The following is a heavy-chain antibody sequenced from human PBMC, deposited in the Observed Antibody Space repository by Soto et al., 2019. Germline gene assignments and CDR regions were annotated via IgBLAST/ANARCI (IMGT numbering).Heavy chain of an antibody. CDR1: GFTFSSYA. CDR3: AKDPRRYSGSDPYYFNY. CDR2: ISGSGGST. J-gene: IGHJ4*02. D-gene: IGHD5-12*01. V-gene: IGHV3-23*01. Sequence: GGSLRLSCAASGFTFSSYAMSWVRQAPGKGLEWVSAISGSGGSTYYADSVKGRFTISRDNSKNSLYLQMNSLRAEDAALYYCAKDPRRYSGSDPYYFNYWGQGTLVTVSS.